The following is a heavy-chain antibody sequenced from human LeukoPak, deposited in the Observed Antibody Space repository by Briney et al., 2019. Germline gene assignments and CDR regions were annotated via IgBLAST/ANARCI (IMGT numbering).Heavy chain of an antibody. J-gene: IGHJ5*02. V-gene: IGHV3-7*01. CDR1: GFTFSSYW. CDR2: IKQDGSEK. Sequence: GGSLRLSCAASGFTFSSYWMSWVRQAPGKGLEWVANIKQDGSEKYYVDSVKGRFTISRDNSKNTLYLQMNSLRAEDTAVYYCAREEGYCSSTSCSAYNWFDPWGQGTLVTVSS. D-gene: IGHD2-2*01. CDR3: AREEGYCSSTSCSAYNWFDP.